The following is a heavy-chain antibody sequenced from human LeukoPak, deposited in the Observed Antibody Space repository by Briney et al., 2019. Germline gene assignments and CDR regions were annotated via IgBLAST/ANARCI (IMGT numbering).Heavy chain of an antibody. J-gene: IGHJ4*02. CDR1: GYNFKRYT. V-gene: IGHV1-18*01. CDR2: VSTSNGDT. CDR3: ARVSDTSMVTPGFDS. Sequence: ASVKVSCKTSGYNFKRYTITWVRQAPGQGLEWMGWVSTSNGDTNYAEKFQGRVTMTTETVTKTAYMELRRLRSGDTAMYFCARVSDTSMVTPGFDSWGQGTLVTVSS. D-gene: IGHD5-18*01.